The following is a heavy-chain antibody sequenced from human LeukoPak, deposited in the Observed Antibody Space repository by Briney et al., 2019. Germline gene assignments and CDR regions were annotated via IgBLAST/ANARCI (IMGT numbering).Heavy chain of an antibody. V-gene: IGHV3-21*04. Sequence: GGSLRLSCAASGFTFSSYSMNWVRQAPGKGLEWVSSISSSSSYIYYADSVKGRFTISRDNAKNSLYLQMNSLRAEDTAVYYCARERDGYNYLAYWGQGTLVTVSS. CDR2: ISSSSSYI. D-gene: IGHD5-24*01. J-gene: IGHJ4*02. CDR3: ARERDGYNYLAY. CDR1: GFTFSSYS.